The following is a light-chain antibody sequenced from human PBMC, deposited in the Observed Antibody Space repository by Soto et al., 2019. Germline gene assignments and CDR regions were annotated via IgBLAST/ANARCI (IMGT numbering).Light chain of an antibody. CDR1: SSDIGGYNF. J-gene: IGLJ3*02. V-gene: IGLV2-14*01. Sequence: QSALTQPASVSGSPGQSITISCTGTSSDIGGYNFVSWYQQHPGKAPKLMIYDVINRPSGVSKRFSGSKSGNTASLTISGLQAEDEADYYCSSYTSTSNRVFGGVTTHTVL. CDR2: DVI. CDR3: SSYTSTSNRV.